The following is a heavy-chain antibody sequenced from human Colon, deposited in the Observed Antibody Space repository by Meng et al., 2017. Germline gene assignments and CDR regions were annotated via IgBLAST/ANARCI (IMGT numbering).Heavy chain of an antibody. CDR1: GFTLGPYW. V-gene: IGHV3-74*01. CDR2: INSDGSVI. CDR3: ISETGLGH. Sequence: QLVASGGGLVQPGGSLRLPGAASGFTLGPYWMRWVRQAPGKGLVWVSGINSDGSVISYVDSVRGRFTISRDNAKNTLFLQMDSLRGEDTAVYYCISETGLGHWGQGTLVTVSS. J-gene: IGHJ4*02. D-gene: IGHD3-16*01.